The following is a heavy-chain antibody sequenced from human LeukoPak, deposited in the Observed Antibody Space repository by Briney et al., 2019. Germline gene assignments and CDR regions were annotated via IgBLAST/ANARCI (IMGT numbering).Heavy chain of an antibody. CDR2: INHSGST. CDR1: GGSFSGYY. Sequence: SETLSLTCAVNGGSFSGYYWSWIRQPPGKGLEWIGEINHSGSTNYNPSLKSRVTISVDTSKNQFSLKLSSVTAADTAVYYCATRGGMFGFDYWGQGTLVTVSS. V-gene: IGHV4-34*01. D-gene: IGHD3-10*02. J-gene: IGHJ4*02. CDR3: ATRGGMFGFDY.